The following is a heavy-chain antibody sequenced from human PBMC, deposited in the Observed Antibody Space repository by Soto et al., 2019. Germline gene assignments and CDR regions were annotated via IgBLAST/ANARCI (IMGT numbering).Heavy chain of an antibody. Sequence: SETLSLTCTVSGGSISSYYWSWIRQPPGKGLEWIGYIYYSGSTNYNPSLKSRVTISVDTSKNQFSLKLSSVTAADTAVYYCAGVRIAARLNWFDPWGQGTLVTVSS. D-gene: IGHD6-6*01. CDR3: AGVRIAARLNWFDP. CDR2: IYYSGST. V-gene: IGHV4-59*08. J-gene: IGHJ5*02. CDR1: GGSISSYY.